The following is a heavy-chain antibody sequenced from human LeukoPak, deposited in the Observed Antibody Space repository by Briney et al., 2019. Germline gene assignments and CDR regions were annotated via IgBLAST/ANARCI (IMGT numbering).Heavy chain of an antibody. J-gene: IGHJ4*02. D-gene: IGHD1-26*01. CDR2: ISGPGDNT. CDR3: ANGGIFGTTHFDY. Sequence: PGGSLRLSCAASGFTFTRYAMKWVRQAPGKGLEWVSTISGPGDNTYYADSVKGRFTLSRDNSKNTVSLQMNSLRAGDTAVYYCANGGIFGTTHFDYWGQGTLVTVSS. CDR1: GFTFTRYA. V-gene: IGHV3-23*01.